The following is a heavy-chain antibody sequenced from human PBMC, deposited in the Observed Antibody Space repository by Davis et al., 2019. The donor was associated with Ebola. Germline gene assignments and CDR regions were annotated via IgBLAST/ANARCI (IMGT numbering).Heavy chain of an antibody. Sequence: GESLKISCAASGFTFSSYAMSWVRQAPGKGLEWVSAISGSGGSTYYADSVKGRFTISRDNSKNTLYLQMNSLRAEDTAVYYCAKDATGELARVYWGQGTLVTVSS. J-gene: IGHJ4*02. CDR3: AKDATGELARVY. CDR1: GFTFSSYA. V-gene: IGHV3-23*01. D-gene: IGHD7-27*01. CDR2: ISGSGGST.